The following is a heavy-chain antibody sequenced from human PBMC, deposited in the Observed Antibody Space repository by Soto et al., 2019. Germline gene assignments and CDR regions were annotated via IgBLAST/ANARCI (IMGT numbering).Heavy chain of an antibody. D-gene: IGHD1-26*01. J-gene: IGHJ4*02. CDR1: GYSFASHW. CDR3: ARYSGSYWHYLDF. V-gene: IGHV5-51*01. CDR2: IYPGDSDT. Sequence: GESLKISCKGSGYSFASHWVAWVRQMPEKGLEWIGTIYPGDSDTKYSSAFRGHVTISADTSVSTAYLQWRSLEATDSAIYYCARYSGSYWHYLDFWGQGTLVTVSS.